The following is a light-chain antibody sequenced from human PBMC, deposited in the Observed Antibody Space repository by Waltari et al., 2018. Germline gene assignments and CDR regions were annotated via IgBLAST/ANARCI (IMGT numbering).Light chain of an antibody. V-gene: IGLV4-69*01. Sequence: QLVLTQSPSASASLGASVKLTCTLNSGHSSNVVAWLQQQPEKGPLDSVKVNSDGSHSKGDELPVRFSGSSSAAERYLTISSVQSEDEADYYCRTGGHGTWVFGGGTKLTVL. CDR1: SGHSSNV. J-gene: IGLJ3*02. CDR2: VNSDGSH. CDR3: RTGGHGTWV.